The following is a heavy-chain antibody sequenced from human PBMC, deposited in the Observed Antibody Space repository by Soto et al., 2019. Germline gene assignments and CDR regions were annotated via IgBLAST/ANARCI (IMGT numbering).Heavy chain of an antibody. J-gene: IGHJ4*02. CDR1: GFTVSGNF. CDR3: SRDLSTRGYFDL. D-gene: IGHD1-1*01. V-gene: IGHV3-66*01. CDR2: IYSGGSV. Sequence: EIQLVESRGGLVQPGGSLRLSCAASGFTVSGNFMSWVRHAPGKGLEWVSIIYSGGSVDYADSVKGRFTISRDNSKNTMYLQMSSLRAEDTAVYYCSRDLSTRGYFDLWGQGTLVTVSS.